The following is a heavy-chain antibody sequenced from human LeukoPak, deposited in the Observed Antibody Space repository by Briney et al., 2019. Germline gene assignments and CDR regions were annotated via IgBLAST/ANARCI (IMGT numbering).Heavy chain of an antibody. CDR3: AGEQQLVRNGYYFDY. CDR2: ISAYNGNT. J-gene: IGHJ4*02. D-gene: IGHD6-13*01. Sequence: GASVKVSCKASGYTFTSYGISWVRQAPGQGLEWMGWISAYNGNTNYAQKLQGRVTMTTDTSTSTAYMELRSLRSDDTAVYYCAGEQQLVRNGYYFDYWGQGTLVTVSS. CDR1: GYTFTSYG. V-gene: IGHV1-18*01.